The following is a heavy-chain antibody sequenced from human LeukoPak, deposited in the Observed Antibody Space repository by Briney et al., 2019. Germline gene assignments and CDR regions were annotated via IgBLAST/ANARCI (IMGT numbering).Heavy chain of an antibody. J-gene: IGHJ3*02. CDR3: AKDRAYSGSYWRGESHDAFDI. V-gene: IGHV3-23*01. D-gene: IGHD1-26*01. CDR1: GFTFSSYA. Sequence: HTGGSLRLSCAASGFTFSSYAMSWVRQAPGKGLEWVSAISGSGGSTYYADSVKGRFTISRDNSKNTLYLQMNSLRAEDTAVYYCAKDRAYSGSYWRGESHDAFDIWGQGTMVTVSS. CDR2: ISGSGGST.